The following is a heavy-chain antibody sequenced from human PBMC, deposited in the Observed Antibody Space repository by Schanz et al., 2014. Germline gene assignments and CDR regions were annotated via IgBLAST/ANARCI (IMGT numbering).Heavy chain of an antibody. CDR3: AKDLHSNSGNYYSYYFDS. V-gene: IGHV3-15*01. CDR1: GFTFSNTW. CDR2: IKSKIDGGTT. J-gene: IGHJ4*02. D-gene: IGHD3-10*01. Sequence: EVQLVESGGGLVKPGGSLRLSCAASGFTFSNTWMNWVRQTPGKGLEWIGRIKSKIDGGTTDYAAPVKGRFTISRDDSKNTLYLQMNSLRAEDTAVYFCAKDLHSNSGNYYSYYFDSWGPGALVTVSS.